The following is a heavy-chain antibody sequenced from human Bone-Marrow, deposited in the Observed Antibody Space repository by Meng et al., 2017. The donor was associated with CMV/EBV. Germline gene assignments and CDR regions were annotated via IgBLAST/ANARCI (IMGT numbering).Heavy chain of an antibody. CDR1: GFTFSNDW. J-gene: IGHJ5*02. V-gene: IGHV3-15*01. CDR3: TTDLSGVPAAISEGFDH. D-gene: IGHD2-2*01. CDR2: IKSKTDGGTT. Sequence: GESLKISCAASGFTFSNDWMSWVRQAPGKGLEWVGRIKSKTDGGTTDYAAPVKGRFTISRDDSKNTLYLQMNSLKTEDTAVYYCTTDLSGVPAAISEGFDHWGQGTLVTVSS.